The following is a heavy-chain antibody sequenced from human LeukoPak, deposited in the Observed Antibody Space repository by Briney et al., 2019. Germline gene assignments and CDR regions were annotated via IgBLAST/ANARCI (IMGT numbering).Heavy chain of an antibody. J-gene: IGHJ4*02. CDR1: GGSISTYY. CDR3: ARVTEWNDFDF. D-gene: IGHD1-1*01. Sequence: SETLSLTCTVSGGSISTYYWSWIRQSPGKGLEWIAYINYIGDTNYNPSLKSRVTISVDTSKNQFSLRLTSVTAADTAVYTCARVTEWNDFDFWGQGILVTVS. V-gene: IGHV4-59*01. CDR2: INYIGDT.